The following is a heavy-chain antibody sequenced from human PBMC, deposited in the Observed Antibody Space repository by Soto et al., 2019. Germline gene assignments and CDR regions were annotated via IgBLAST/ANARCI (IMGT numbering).Heavy chain of an antibody. CDR2: IYYSGST. D-gene: IGHD5-12*01. J-gene: IGHJ4*02. CDR1: GGSVSSGSYY. CDR3: AGDGDGYNY. Sequence: QVQLQESGPGLVKPSETLSLTCTVSGGSVSSGSYYWSWIRQPPGKGLEWIGYIYYSGSTNYNPSLKSRVHISADTSKNQFSLRLSSVTAADTAVYYCAGDGDGYNYWGQGTLVTVSS. V-gene: IGHV4-61*01.